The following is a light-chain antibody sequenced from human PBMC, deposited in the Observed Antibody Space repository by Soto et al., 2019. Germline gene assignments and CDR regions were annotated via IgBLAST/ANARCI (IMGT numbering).Light chain of an antibody. J-gene: IGKJ4*01. V-gene: IGKV1-27*01. CDR1: QVIDNY. Sequence: IQMTQSPSSRCSSLGGRVTITWGARQVIDNYLAWYQQKPGKVHKLLISATSTLQSGVPSRFSGSGSGTDFPLIISSLQPEDVATYYWQKYNSAPPLTFGGGTRWIS. CDR2: ATS. CDR3: QKYNSAPPLT.